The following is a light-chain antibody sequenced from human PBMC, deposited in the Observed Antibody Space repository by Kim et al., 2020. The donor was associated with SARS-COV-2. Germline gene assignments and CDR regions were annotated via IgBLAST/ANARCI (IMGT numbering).Light chain of an antibody. J-gene: IGKJ3*01. Sequence: GDRVIITCRTSQSISSWLAWDQQKPGTDAKQLIYQESTLQSGEPSRFSGSGTGTEFTLTISSLQTDDVATYYSEQYNTYSTFGPGTKVD. CDR2: QES. CDR3: EQYNTYST. V-gene: IGKV1-5*03. CDR1: QSISSW.